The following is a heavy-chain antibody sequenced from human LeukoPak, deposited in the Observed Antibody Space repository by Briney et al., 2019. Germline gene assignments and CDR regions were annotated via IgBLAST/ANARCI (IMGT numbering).Heavy chain of an antibody. V-gene: IGHV1-3*01. D-gene: IGHD1-26*01. J-gene: IGHJ4*02. CDR2: INAGNGNT. CDR1: GYTFTSYG. Sequence: ASVKVSCKASGYTFTSYGISWVRQAPGQGLEWMGWINAGNGNTKYSQKFQGRVTITRDTSASTAYMELSSLRSEDTAVYYCARDDGEWELLYYWGQGTLVTVSS. CDR3: ARDDGEWELLYY.